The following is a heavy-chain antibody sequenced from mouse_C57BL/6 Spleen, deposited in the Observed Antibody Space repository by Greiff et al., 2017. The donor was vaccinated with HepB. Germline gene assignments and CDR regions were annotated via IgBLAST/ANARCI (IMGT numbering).Heavy chain of an antibody. D-gene: IGHD1-1*01. CDR2: INYDGSST. Sequence: EVHLVESEGGLVQPGSSMKLSCTASGFTFSDYYMAWVRQVPEKGLEWVANINYDGSSTYYLDSLKSRFIISRDNAKNMLYLQMSSLKSEDTATYYCARVDYYGSSPWFAYWGQGTLVTVSA. V-gene: IGHV5-16*01. CDR1: GFTFSDYY. CDR3: ARVDYYGSSPWFAY. J-gene: IGHJ3*01.